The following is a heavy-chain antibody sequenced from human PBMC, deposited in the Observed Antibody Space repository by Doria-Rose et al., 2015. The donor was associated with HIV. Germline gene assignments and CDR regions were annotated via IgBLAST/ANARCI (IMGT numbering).Heavy chain of an antibody. CDR1: GVSLSSPGMG. V-gene: IGHV2-26*01. CDR3: ARIKSSGWYHKYYFDF. CDR2: IFSDDER. J-gene: IGHJ4*02. D-gene: IGHD6-13*01. Sequence: QVTLKESGPVLVKPTETLTLTCTASGVSLSSPGMGVSWIRQPPGKALEWLANIFSDDERSYKTSLKSRLTISRGTSKSQLVLTMTDMDPVDTATYYCARIKSSGWYHKYYFDFWGQGTLVIVSA.